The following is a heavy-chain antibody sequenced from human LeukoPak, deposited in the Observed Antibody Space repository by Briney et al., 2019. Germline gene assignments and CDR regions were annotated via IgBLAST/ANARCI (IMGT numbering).Heavy chain of an antibody. CDR3: ATAPLYSSSWYFRGYFDD. CDR2: ISYDGSRK. J-gene: IGHJ4*02. V-gene: IGHV3-30*04. Sequence: GGSLRLSCAASGFAFGSYAMHWGRQAPGKGLEWVAVISYDGSRKDYADSAKGRFTISRDNSKNALYLEMNSLTTEDTAVYYCATAPLYSSSWYFRGYFDDWGQGTLVTVSS. CDR1: GFAFGSYA. D-gene: IGHD6-13*01.